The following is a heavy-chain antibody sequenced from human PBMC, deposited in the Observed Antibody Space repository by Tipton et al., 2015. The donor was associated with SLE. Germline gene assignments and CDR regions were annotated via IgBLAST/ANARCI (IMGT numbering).Heavy chain of an antibody. CDR2: IYYSGST. CDR1: GGSISSGDYY. Sequence: TLSLTCTVSGGSISSGDYYWSWIRQPPGKGLEWIGYIYYSGSTYYNPSLKSRVTISVDTSKNQFSLKLSSVTAADTAVYYCARFHTMVRGVDYWGQGTLVTPSS. D-gene: IGHD3-10*01. J-gene: IGHJ4*02. V-gene: IGHV4-30-4*01. CDR3: ARFHTMVRGVDY.